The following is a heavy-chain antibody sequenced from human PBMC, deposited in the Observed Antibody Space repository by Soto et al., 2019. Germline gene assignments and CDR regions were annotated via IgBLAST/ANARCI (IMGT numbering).Heavy chain of an antibody. CDR3: ARRTDYYASSGTFDY. D-gene: IGHD3-22*01. Sequence: QLKGPAPDLVKLWGTLSLTCVAFGGSLGRINCGVGFGRPPGRGLEWIGEIYHSGSTNYNPSLESRVTILVDKSKNQFSLNLSSVTAADTAVYYCARRTDYYASSGTFDYWGQGTLVTVSS. CDR2: IYHSGST. J-gene: IGHJ4*02. CDR1: GGSLGRINC. V-gene: IGHV4-4*02.